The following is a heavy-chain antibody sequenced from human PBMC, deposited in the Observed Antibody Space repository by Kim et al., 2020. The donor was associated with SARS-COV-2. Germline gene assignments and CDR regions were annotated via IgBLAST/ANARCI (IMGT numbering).Heavy chain of an antibody. V-gene: IGHV4-39*01. Sequence: SETLSLTCTVSGGSISSSSYYWGWIRQPPGKGLEWIGSIYYSGSTYYNPSLKSRVTISVDTSKNQFSLKLSSVTAADTAVYYCARRGRDGYRTWYFDLWGRGTLVTVSS. CDR3: ARRGRDGYRTWYFDL. J-gene: IGHJ2*01. D-gene: IGHD5-12*01. CDR1: GGSISSSSYY. CDR2: IYYSGST.